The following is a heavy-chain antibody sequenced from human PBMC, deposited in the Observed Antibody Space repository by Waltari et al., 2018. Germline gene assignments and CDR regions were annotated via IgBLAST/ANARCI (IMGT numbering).Heavy chain of an antibody. D-gene: IGHD3-3*01. CDR2: INWNSGNI. Sequence: EVQLVESGGGLVQPGRSLRLSCVGSGFSFADRAMHWVRQVPGQGRSWVSGINWNSGNIGYADSVKGRFTISRDNAKNSLYLQINSVRTEDTALYYCTSDAFGNSIGGVFDYWGQGTLVNVSS. CDR1: GFSFADRA. CDR3: TSDAFGNSIGGVFDY. V-gene: IGHV3-9*01. J-gene: IGHJ4*02.